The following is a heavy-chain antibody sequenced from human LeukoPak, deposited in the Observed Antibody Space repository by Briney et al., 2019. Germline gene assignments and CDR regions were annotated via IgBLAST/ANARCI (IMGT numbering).Heavy chain of an antibody. CDR2: ISAYNGNT. J-gene: IGHJ6*03. Sequence: ASVKVSCKASGYTFTSYGISWVRQAPGQGLEWMGWISAYNGNTNYAQKLQGRVTMTTDTSTSTAYMELRSLGSDDTAVYYCARVEGDRDYYYYMDVWGKGTTVTVSS. CDR3: ARVEGDRDYYYYMDV. D-gene: IGHD2-15*01. V-gene: IGHV1-18*01. CDR1: GYTFTSYG.